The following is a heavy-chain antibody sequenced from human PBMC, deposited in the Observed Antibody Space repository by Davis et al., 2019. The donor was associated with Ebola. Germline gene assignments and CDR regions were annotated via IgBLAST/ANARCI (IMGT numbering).Heavy chain of an antibody. CDR2: ISAYNGNT. Sequence: ASVQVSCKASGYTFTSYGISWVRQAPGQGLEWMGWISAYNGNTNYAQKLQGRVTMTTDTSTSTAYMELRSLRSDDTAVYYCARDYNFWSGYYYYYGMDVWGQGTTVTVSS. V-gene: IGHV1-18*01. CDR1: GYTFTSYG. J-gene: IGHJ6*02. CDR3: ARDYNFWSGYYYYYGMDV. D-gene: IGHD3-3*01.